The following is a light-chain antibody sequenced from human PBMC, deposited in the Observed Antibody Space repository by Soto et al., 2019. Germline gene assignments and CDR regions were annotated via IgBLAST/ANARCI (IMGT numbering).Light chain of an antibody. CDR1: QTISSW. CDR3: QHYNSYPEA. Sequence: DIQMTQSPSSLSASVGDIVTITCRASQTISSWLAWYQQKPGKAPKLLIYKESTLKSGVPSRFSGSGSGTEFTLTISSLQPDDFATYYCQHYNSYPEAFGQGTKVDIK. CDR2: KES. J-gene: IGKJ1*01. V-gene: IGKV1-5*03.